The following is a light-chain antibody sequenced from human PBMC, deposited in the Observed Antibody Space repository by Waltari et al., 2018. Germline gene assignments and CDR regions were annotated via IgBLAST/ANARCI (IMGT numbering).Light chain of an antibody. CDR2: DVS. J-gene: IGLJ2*01. Sequence: QSALTQPASVSGSPGQSITISCTGTSSDVGGYNYLSWYQQHPGKAPKLMIYDVSKRPSGVSNRFSGSKSGNTASLTISGLQAEDEADYYCSSYTSSSTLVFGRGTKLTVL. CDR1: SSDVGGYNY. CDR3: SSYTSSSTLV. V-gene: IGLV2-14*01.